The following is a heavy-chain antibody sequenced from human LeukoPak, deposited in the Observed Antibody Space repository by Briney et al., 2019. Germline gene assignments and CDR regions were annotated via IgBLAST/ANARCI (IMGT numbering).Heavy chain of an antibody. CDR3: ARGYSGSYYEWSPWFDP. J-gene: IGHJ5*02. Sequence: SETLSLTCTVSGGSISSYYWSWIRQPPGKGLEWIGYIYYSESTNYNPSLKSRVTISVDTSKNQFSLKLSSVTAADTAVYYCARGYSGSYYEWSPWFDPWGQGTLVTVSS. CDR1: GGSISSYY. CDR2: IYYSEST. V-gene: IGHV4-59*01. D-gene: IGHD1-26*01.